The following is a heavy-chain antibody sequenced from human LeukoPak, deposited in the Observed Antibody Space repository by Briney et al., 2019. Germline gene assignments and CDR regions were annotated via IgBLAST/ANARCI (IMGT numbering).Heavy chain of an antibody. D-gene: IGHD5-24*01. CDR2: IIPILGIA. CDR3: ARDEGDGYNVAYYGMDV. Sequence: EASVKVSCKASGGTFSSYAISWVRQAPGQGLEWMGGIIPILGIANYAQKFQGRVTITADKSTSTAYMELSSLRSEDTAVYYCARDEGDGYNVAYYGMDVWGQGTLVTVSS. V-gene: IGHV1-69*10. J-gene: IGHJ6*02. CDR1: GGTFSSYA.